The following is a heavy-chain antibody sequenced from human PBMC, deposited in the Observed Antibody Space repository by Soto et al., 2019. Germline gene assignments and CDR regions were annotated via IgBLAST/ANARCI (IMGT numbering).Heavy chain of an antibody. J-gene: IGHJ4*02. D-gene: IGHD6-25*01. CDR1: GFTFSSYW. CDR2: INGDGRIT. Sequence: GGSLRLSCAASGFTFSSYWMHWVRQVPGKGLVWVSRINGDGRITGYADSVKGRFTISRDNAKNTLYLQMNSLRVEDTAVYHCVRSVHGGNRIDYWGRGTLVTVSS. V-gene: IGHV3-74*01. CDR3: VRSVHGGNRIDY.